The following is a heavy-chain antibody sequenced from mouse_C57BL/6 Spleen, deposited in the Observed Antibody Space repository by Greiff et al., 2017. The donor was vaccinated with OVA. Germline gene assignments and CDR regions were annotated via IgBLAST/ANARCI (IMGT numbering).Heavy chain of an antibody. J-gene: IGHJ4*01. V-gene: IGHV5-9-1*02. CDR2: ISSGGDYT. CDR1: GFTFSSYA. Sequence: EVKLMESGEGLVKPGGSLKLSCAASGFTFSSYAMSWVRQTPEKRLEWVAYISSGGDYTYYADTVKGRFTISRDNARNTLYLQMSSLKSEDTAMYYCTNRNEIKNYAMDYWGEGTSVTVSS. CDR3: TNRNEIKNYAMDY. D-gene: IGHD2-14*01.